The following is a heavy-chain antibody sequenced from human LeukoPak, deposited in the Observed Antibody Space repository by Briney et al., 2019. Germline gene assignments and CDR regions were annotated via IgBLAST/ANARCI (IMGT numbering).Heavy chain of an antibody. CDR1: GFTFSSYA. J-gene: IGHJ4*02. CDR3: AAPGGIFVTSYYTFDY. D-gene: IGHD3-9*01. Sequence: GGSLRLSCAASGFTFSSYAMSWVRQAPGKGVEWVSALSGSGGSTYYAASVKGRFTISRDNSKNTLYLQMNSLRAEDTAVYYCAAPGGIFVTSYYTFDYWGQGTLVTVSS. CDR2: LSGSGGST. V-gene: IGHV3-23*01.